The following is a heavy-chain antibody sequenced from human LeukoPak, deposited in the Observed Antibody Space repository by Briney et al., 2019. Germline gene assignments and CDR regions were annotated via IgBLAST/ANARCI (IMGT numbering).Heavy chain of an antibody. CDR1: GGSISYDY. Sequence: PSETLSLTCTVSGGSISYDYWSWIRQSPGKRLEWIAYIHYSGATNYSPSLKSRVTISVDTSKNQFSLKLSSVTAADTALYYCATLRGASTAVFDSWGQGALVTVSS. CDR2: IHYSGAT. D-gene: IGHD2-21*02. J-gene: IGHJ4*02. V-gene: IGHV4-59*08. CDR3: ATLRGASTAVFDS.